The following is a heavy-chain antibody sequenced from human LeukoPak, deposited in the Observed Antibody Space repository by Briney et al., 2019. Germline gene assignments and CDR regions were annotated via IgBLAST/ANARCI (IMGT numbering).Heavy chain of an antibody. D-gene: IGHD3-22*01. CDR2: IKEDGSEK. V-gene: IGHV3-7*01. CDR1: GFIFSSYW. J-gene: IGHJ4*02. Sequence: GGSLRLSCAGCGFIFSSYWMSWVRQAPGKGLEWVANIKEDGSEKNYVDSVKGRFTISRDNARNSLSLQMHSLRAEETAVYYCARITDYYYDSSGYLDYWGQGTLVTVSS. CDR3: ARITDYYYDSSGYLDY.